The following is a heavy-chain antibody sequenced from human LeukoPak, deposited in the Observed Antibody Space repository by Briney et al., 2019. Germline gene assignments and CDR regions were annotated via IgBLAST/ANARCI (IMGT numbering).Heavy chain of an antibody. D-gene: IGHD5-12*01. V-gene: IGHV4-34*01. Sequence: SETLSFTCAVYGGSFSGYYWNWIRQPPGKGLEWIGEINHSGSTKYNPSLKSRVTISVDTSKNQFSLKLSSVTAADTAVYYCASGHSGYELDYYYYYMDVWGKGTTVTVSS. CDR1: GGSFSGYY. CDR3: ASGHSGYELDYYYYYMDV. J-gene: IGHJ6*03. CDR2: INHSGST.